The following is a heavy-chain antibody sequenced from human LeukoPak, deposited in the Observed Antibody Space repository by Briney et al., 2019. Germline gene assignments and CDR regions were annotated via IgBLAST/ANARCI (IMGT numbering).Heavy chain of an antibody. CDR1: GFTFSSYA. CDR3: AKDHASYYYDSSAQDV. D-gene: IGHD3-22*01. V-gene: IGHV3-30-3*01. CDR2: ISYDGSNK. J-gene: IGHJ6*04. Sequence: GRSLRLSCAASGFTFSSYAMHWVRQAPGKGLEWVAVISYDGSNKYYADSVKGRFTISRDNSKNTLYLQMNSLRAEDTAVYYCAKDHASYYYDSSAQDVWGKGTTVTVSS.